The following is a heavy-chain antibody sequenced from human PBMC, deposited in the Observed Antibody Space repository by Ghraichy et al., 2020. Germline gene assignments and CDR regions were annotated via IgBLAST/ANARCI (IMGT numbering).Heavy chain of an antibody. CDR1: GFSLSTSGVG. V-gene: IGHV2-5*02. CDR3: AQERANYYDSSGPLGLS. D-gene: IGHD3-22*01. CDR2: IYWDDDK. J-gene: IGHJ5*02. Sequence: SGPTLVKPTQTLTLTCTFSGFSLSTSGVGVGWIRQPPGKALEWLALIYWDDDKRYSPSLKSRLTITKDTSKNQVVLTMTNMDPVDTATYYCAQERANYYDSSGPLGLSWGQGTLVTVSS.